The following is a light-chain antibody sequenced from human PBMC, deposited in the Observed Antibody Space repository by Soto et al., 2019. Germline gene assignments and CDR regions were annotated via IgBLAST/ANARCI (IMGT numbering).Light chain of an antibody. CDR3: HQYDSSPLT. Sequence: EIELTQSPVTLSVSPGERATLSCRASQSVSSDLAWYQQKPGQAPRLLIYGASSRATGIPDRFSGSGSGTDFTLTISRLEPEDFAVYYCHQYDSSPLTFGGGTKVEIK. V-gene: IGKV3-20*01. J-gene: IGKJ4*01. CDR2: GAS. CDR1: QSVSSD.